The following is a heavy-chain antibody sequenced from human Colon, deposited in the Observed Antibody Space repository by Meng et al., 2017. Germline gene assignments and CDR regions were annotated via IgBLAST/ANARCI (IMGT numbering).Heavy chain of an antibody. CDR2: INPKTDVT. CDR3: ARGNDIFTGHPHFYY. D-gene: IGHD3-9*01. V-gene: IGHV1-2*02. J-gene: IGHJ4*02. Sequence: ASVKVSCKTSGYSFTGYYIHWIRQAPGQGLECMGWINPKTDVTYFAQNFQGRVTVTWDASISTAYMELYSLKSDDTAVYYCARGNDIFTGHPHFYYWGQGTLVTVSS. CDR1: GYSFTGYY.